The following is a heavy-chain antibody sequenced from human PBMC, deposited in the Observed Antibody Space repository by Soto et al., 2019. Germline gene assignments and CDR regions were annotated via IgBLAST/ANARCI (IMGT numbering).Heavy chain of an antibody. V-gene: IGHV3-7*03. CDR3: ASEKWYVFDH. CDR1: GSNFNDYW. CDR2: IKEDGSSK. J-gene: IGHJ4*02. D-gene: IGHD2-8*01. Sequence: PXGCLRLACTASGSNFNDYWMSWVRQAPGKGLEWVANIKEDGSSKYYVDSVKGRFTISRDNAKNSLYLQMNSLRAEDTALYYCASEKWYVFDHWGQGTPVTVYS.